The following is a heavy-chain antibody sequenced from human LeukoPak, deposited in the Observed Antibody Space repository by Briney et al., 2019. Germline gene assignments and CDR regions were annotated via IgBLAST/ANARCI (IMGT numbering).Heavy chain of an antibody. D-gene: IGHD1/OR15-1a*01. CDR3: ARELSAGTTGMDV. Sequence: PAGSLCLSCAAYGFTFIRYSMNWVRQAPGKGLEWVSYISNNNSTIYYADSVKGRFNISRDNAKNSLYLRMNSLRDEDTAVYYCARELSAGTTGMDVWGQGTTVSVSS. J-gene: IGHJ6*02. CDR2: ISNNNSTI. V-gene: IGHV3-48*02. CDR1: GFTFIRYS.